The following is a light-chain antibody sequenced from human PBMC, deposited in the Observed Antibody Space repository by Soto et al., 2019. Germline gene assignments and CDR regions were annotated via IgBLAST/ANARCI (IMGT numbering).Light chain of an antibody. CDR2: AAS. Sequence: EIVMTQSPATLSVSPGERGTLSCRASQSVSSNLAWYQQKPGQAPRLLIYAASARATGIPARFSGSGSGTEFTLTISSLQPDDFATYYCQHFNSYPWTFGQGTKVDIK. V-gene: IGKV3-15*01. CDR3: QHFNSYPWT. J-gene: IGKJ1*01. CDR1: QSVSSN.